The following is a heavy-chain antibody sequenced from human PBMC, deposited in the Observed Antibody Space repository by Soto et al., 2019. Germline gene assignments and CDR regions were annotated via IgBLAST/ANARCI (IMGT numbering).Heavy chain of an antibody. Sequence: EVQLLESGGGLVQPGGSLRLSCAASGFTFSSYGMSWVRQAPGKGLEWVSAISGSGGSTYYADSVKGRFTISRDNSKNTLYLQMNSLRAEDPAVYYCANYPKPGYSSHFDHWGQGTVVTVSS. CDR1: GFTFSSYG. CDR2: ISGSGGST. J-gene: IGHJ4*02. D-gene: IGHD6-19*01. V-gene: IGHV3-23*01. CDR3: ANYPKPGYSSHFDH.